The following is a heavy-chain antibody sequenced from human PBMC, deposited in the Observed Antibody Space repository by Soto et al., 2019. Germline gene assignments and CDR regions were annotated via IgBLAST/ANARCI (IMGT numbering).Heavy chain of an antibody. D-gene: IGHD3-16*01. CDR1: GFTFSSYG. V-gene: IGHV3-33*01. CDR3: AREAPRIDYDYIWGSTGYNWFDP. CDR2: IWYDGSNK. J-gene: IGHJ5*02. Sequence: QVQLVESGGGVVQPGRSLRLSCAASGFTFSSYGMHWVRQAPGKGLEWVAVIWYDGSNKYYEDSVKGRFTISRDNSKNTLYLQMNSLRAEDTAVYYCAREAPRIDYDYIWGSTGYNWFDPWGQGTLVPVSS.